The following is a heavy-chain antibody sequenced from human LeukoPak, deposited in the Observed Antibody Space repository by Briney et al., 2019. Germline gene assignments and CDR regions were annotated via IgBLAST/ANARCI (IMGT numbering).Heavy chain of an antibody. D-gene: IGHD6-13*01. CDR1: GGSISSGSYY. CDR2: IYTSGST. Sequence: SETLSLTCTVSGGSISSGSYYWSWIRQPAGKGLEWIGRIYTSGSTNYNPSLKSRVTISVDTSKNQFSLKLSSVTAADTAVYYCARAYSSSWYLPAFDIWGQGTMVTVSS. J-gene: IGHJ3*02. V-gene: IGHV4-61*02. CDR3: ARAYSSSWYLPAFDI.